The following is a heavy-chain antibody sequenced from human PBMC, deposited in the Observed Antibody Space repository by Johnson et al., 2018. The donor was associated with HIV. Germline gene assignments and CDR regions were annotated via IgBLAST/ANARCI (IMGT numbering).Heavy chain of an antibody. CDR2: SNWNGGST. D-gene: IGHD2-15*01. CDR3: AGGRIGAFDI. J-gene: IGHJ3*02. V-gene: IGHV3-20*04. CDR1: GFTFDDYG. Sequence: VQLVESGGDLVQPGGSLRLSCAASGFTFDDYGMSWVRQAPGKGLEWVSGSNWNGGSTGYGDSVKGRFTISRDNANNSLYLQMNSLRAEDTALYYCAGGRIGAFDIWGQGTMVTVSS.